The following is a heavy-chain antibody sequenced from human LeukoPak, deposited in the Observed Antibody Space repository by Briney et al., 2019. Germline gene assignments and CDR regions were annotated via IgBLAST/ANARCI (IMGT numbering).Heavy chain of an antibody. CDR1: GFTFSSYA. V-gene: IGHV3-23*01. D-gene: IGHD3-3*01. CDR2: ISGSGGST. CDR3: AKSHAWYFWSGGSGYYYYYYMDV. J-gene: IGHJ6*03. Sequence: PGGSLRLSXAASGFTFSSYAMSWVRQAPGKGLEWVSAISGSGGSTYYADSVQGRFTISRDNSKNTLYLQMNSLRAEDTAVYYCAKSHAWYFWSGGSGYYYYYYMDVWGKRTTVTVSS.